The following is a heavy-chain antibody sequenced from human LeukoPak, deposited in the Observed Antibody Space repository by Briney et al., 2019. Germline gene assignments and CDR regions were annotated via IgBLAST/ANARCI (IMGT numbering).Heavy chain of an antibody. CDR3: VREEGTSGAFDI. J-gene: IGHJ3*02. Sequence: SVKVSCKASGGTFSYYPISWVRQAPGQGLEWLGSIIPYGTTKSAQKFLGRVTTTADKSTNTLYMELDSLTSDDTAVYYCVREEGTSGAFDIWGQGTLVTVSS. D-gene: IGHD3-10*01. V-gene: IGHV1-69*06. CDR2: IIPYGTT. CDR1: GGTFSYYP.